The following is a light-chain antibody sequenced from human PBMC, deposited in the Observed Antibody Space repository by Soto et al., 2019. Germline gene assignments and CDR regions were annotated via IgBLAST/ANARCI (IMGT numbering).Light chain of an antibody. Sequence: IVLTQSPDTLSLSPGERVTLSCRASQSVRNNYLAWYQQKPGQAPRLLIYETYRRATGIPDRFSGSGSGIDFTLTISRLEPEAFEVYLCQQYGGSSRTFGLGTKVDIK. V-gene: IGKV3-20*01. CDR2: ETY. J-gene: IGKJ1*01. CDR3: QQYGGSSRT. CDR1: QSVRNNY.